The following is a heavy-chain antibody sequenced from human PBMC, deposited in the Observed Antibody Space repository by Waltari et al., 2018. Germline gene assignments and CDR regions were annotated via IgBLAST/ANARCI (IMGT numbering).Heavy chain of an antibody. D-gene: IGHD6-13*01. CDR3: ARHAYSSSWYWYFDL. CDR1: GDSISTYY. Sequence: QVQLQESGPGLMKPSETLSLTCSVSGDSISTYYWSWFRQPAGKGLEWIGRVYRSGSTNHNPSLKSRVTMSIDTSMNQVSLRLHSVTAADTAVYYCARHAYSSSWYWYFDLWGRGTLVTVSS. V-gene: IGHV4-4*07. J-gene: IGHJ2*01. CDR2: VYRSGST.